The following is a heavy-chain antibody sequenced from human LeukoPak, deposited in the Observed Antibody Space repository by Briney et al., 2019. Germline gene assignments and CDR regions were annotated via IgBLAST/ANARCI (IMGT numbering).Heavy chain of an antibody. CDR3: AEDFWSGYYFDY. J-gene: IGHJ4*02. V-gene: IGHV3-23*01. D-gene: IGHD3-3*01. CDR2: ISGSGGST. CDR1: GFTFSSYA. Sequence: GGSLRLSCAASGFTFSSYAMSWVRQAPGKGLEWVSAISGSGGSTYYAASVKGRFTISRDNSKNTLYLQMNSLRAEDTAVYYRAEDFWSGYYFDYWGQGTLVTVSS.